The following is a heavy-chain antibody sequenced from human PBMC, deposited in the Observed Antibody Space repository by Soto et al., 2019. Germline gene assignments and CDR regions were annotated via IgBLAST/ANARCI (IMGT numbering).Heavy chain of an antibody. D-gene: IGHD3-10*01. J-gene: IGHJ6*03. Sequence: QVQLVQSGAEVKKPGASVKVSCKASGYTFTSYDINWVRQATGQGLEWMGWMNPNSGNTGYAQKFPGRVPMTRNTSISTAYMELSSLRSEDTAVYYCARGRTYYYGSGSYYNYYYYYYMDVWGKGTTVTVSS. CDR1: GYTFTSYD. V-gene: IGHV1-8*01. CDR2: MNPNSGNT. CDR3: ARGRTYYYGSGSYYNYYYYYYMDV.